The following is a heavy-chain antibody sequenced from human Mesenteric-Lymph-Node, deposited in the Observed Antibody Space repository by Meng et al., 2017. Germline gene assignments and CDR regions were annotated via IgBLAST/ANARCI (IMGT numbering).Heavy chain of an antibody. Sequence: SVKVSCKASGGTFSNSAISWVRQAPGQGLEWMGGIIPIFGSANYAQKFQGRVTITADESTSTAYMELSSLRSEDTAVYYCARVGLVRAKGDNDAFDIWGQGTMVTVSS. CDR1: GGTFSNSA. V-gene: IGHV1-69*13. CDR3: ARVGLVRAKGDNDAFDI. D-gene: IGHD6-13*01. J-gene: IGHJ3*02. CDR2: IIPIFGSA.